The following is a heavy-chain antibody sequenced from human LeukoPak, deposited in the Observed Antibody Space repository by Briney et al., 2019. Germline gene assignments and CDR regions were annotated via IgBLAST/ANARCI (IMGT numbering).Heavy chain of an antibody. J-gene: IGHJ5*02. CDR3: ARVIAVAHGGLRTNWFDP. Sequence: GASVKVSCKASGYTFTSYGISWVRQAPGQGLEWMGWISAYNGNTNYAQKLQGRVTMTTDTSTSTAYMELRSLRSEDTAVYYCARVIAVAHGGLRTNWFDPWGQGTLVTVSS. D-gene: IGHD6-19*01. CDR2: ISAYNGNT. CDR1: GYTFTSYG. V-gene: IGHV1-18*01.